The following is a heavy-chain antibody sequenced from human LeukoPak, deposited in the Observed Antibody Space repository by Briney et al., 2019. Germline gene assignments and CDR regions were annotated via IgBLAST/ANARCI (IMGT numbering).Heavy chain of an antibody. CDR2: ISAYNGKT. D-gene: IGHD6-6*01. CDR1: GYTFTSYG. J-gene: IGHJ4*02. CDR3: ARGKTNIAARPDAYFDY. V-gene: IGHV1-18*01. Sequence: ASVKVSCKASGYTFTSYGISWVRQAPGQGLEWMGWISAYNGKTNYAQKLQGRVTMTTDTSTSTAYMELRSLRSDDTAVYYCARGKTNIAARPDAYFDYWGQGTLVTVSS.